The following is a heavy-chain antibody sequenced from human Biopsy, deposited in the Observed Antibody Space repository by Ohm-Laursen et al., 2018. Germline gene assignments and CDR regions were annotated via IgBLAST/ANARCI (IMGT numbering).Heavy chain of an antibody. J-gene: IGHJ4*02. CDR2: ISGTGGSL. CDR1: GFTFSDYY. Sequence: SLRLSCTASGFTFSDYYMSWVRQAPGKGLEWVSYISGTGGSLDYADSVKDRFTISRDNAKNSLYLQINSLRAEDTAVYYCARDLSFGTVSDYWGQGTLVTVSS. D-gene: IGHD1/OR15-1a*01. CDR3: ARDLSFGTVSDY. V-gene: IGHV3-11*01.